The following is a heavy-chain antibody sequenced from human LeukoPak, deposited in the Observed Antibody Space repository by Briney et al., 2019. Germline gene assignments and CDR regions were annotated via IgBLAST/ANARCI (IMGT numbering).Heavy chain of an antibody. CDR2: INPNSGGT. V-gene: IGHV1-2*02. J-gene: IGHJ5*02. CDR1: GYTFTGYY. Sequence: ASEKVSCKASGYTFTGYYMHWVRQAPGQGLEWMGWINPNSGGTNYAQKFQGRVTMTRDTSISTAYKELSRLRSGDTAVYYCAREARKRDIVVGVRRRWFDPWGQGTLVTVSS. CDR3: AREARKRDIVVGVRRRWFDP. D-gene: IGHD2-15*01.